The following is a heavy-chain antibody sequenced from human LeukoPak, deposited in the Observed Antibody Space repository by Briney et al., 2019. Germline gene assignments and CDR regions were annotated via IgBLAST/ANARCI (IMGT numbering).Heavy chain of an antibody. CDR2: ISSSSSYI. CDR3: AREYYDSSGYIQS. CDR1: GFTFSSYS. Sequence: GGSLRLSCAASGFTFSSYSMNWVRQAPGKGLGWVSSISSSSSYIYYADSVKGRFTISRDNAKNSLYLQMNSLRAEDTAVYYCAREYYDSSGYIQSWGQGTLVTVSS. V-gene: IGHV3-21*01. D-gene: IGHD3-22*01. J-gene: IGHJ5*02.